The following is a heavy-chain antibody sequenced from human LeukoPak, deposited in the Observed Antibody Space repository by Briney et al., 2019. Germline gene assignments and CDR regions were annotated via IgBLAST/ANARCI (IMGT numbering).Heavy chain of an antibody. CDR1: GGSFSGYY. CDR3: ARSKTGTTFYHYAMDV. CDR2: INHSGST. J-gene: IGHJ6*02. Sequence: KTSETLSLTCAVYGGSFSGYYWSWIRQPPGKGLEWIGEINHSGSTNYNPSLKSRVTISVDTSKNQFSLKLSSVTAADTAVYYCARSKTGTTFYHYAMDVWGQGTTVTVSS. V-gene: IGHV4-34*01. D-gene: IGHD1-1*01.